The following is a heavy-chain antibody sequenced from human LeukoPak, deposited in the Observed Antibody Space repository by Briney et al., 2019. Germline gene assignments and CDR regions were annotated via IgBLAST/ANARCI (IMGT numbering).Heavy chain of an antibody. CDR1: GFTFSNYW. CDR2: IKQDGSEK. CDR3: ARERLSGSYPNFDS. Sequence: LPGGSLRLSCAASGFTFSNYWMSWVRQAPGKGLEWVANIKQDGSEKYYVDSVKGRFTISRDNAKNSLSLQMNSLGADDTAVYYCARERLSGSYPNFDSWGQGTLVAVSS. V-gene: IGHV3-7*01. J-gene: IGHJ4*02. D-gene: IGHD1-26*01.